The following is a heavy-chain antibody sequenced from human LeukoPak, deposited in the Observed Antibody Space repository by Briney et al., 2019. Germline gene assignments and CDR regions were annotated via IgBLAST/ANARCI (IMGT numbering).Heavy chain of an antibody. CDR1: GFIFSNYA. Sequence: GGSLRLSCAASGFIFSNYAMSWVRQAPGKRLEWVSTISGSDGSTYYADSVKGRFTISRDNSKNTLYLQMNSLRVDDTAVYYCAKLRSGDPVAATNYWGQGTLVTVSS. CDR2: ISGSDGST. V-gene: IGHV3-23*01. CDR3: AKLRSGDPVAATNY. D-gene: IGHD2-15*01. J-gene: IGHJ4*02.